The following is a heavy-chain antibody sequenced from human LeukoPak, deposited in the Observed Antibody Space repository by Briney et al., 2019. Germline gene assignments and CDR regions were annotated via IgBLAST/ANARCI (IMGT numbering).Heavy chain of an antibody. CDR2: MYYSGST. V-gene: IGHV4-59*01. J-gene: IGHJ4*02. CDR1: GGSFSSYY. D-gene: IGHD2-15*01. Sequence: SETLSLTCTVSGGSFSSYYWSWIRQPPGKGLEWIGYMYYSGSTDYNPSLKSRVTISVDKSKNQFSLKLSSVTAADTAVYYCARGYCSGATCYSFEYWGQGTLVTVSS. CDR3: ARGYCSGATCYSFEY.